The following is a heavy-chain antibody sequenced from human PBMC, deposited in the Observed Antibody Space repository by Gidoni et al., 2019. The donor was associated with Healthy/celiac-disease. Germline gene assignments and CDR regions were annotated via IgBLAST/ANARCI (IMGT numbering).Heavy chain of an antibody. V-gene: IGHV4-39*01. Sequence: QLQLQESGPGLVKPSETLSLTCTVSGGSISSSSYYWGWIRQPPGKGLEWIGSIYYSGSTYYNPSLKSRVTISVDTSKNQFSLKLSSVTAADTAVYYCASTYSSSVRFDPWGQGTLVTVSS. D-gene: IGHD6-6*01. CDR1: GGSISSSSYY. CDR2: IYYSGST. CDR3: ASTYSSSVRFDP. J-gene: IGHJ5*02.